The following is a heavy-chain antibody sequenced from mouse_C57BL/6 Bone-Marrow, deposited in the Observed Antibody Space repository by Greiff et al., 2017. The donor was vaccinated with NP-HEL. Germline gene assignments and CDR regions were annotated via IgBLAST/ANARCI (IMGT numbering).Heavy chain of an antibody. CDR2: INPNNGGT. J-gene: IGHJ2*01. Sequence: EVQLQQSGPELVKPGASVKISCKASGYTFTDYYMNWVKQSHGKSLEWIGDINPNNGGTSYNQKFKGKATLTVDKCSSTAYMELRSLTSEDSAVYYCARLIIYYYGSSYGFDYWGQGTTLTVSS. CDR3: ARLIIYYYGSSYGFDY. D-gene: IGHD1-1*01. V-gene: IGHV1-26*01. CDR1: GYTFTDYY.